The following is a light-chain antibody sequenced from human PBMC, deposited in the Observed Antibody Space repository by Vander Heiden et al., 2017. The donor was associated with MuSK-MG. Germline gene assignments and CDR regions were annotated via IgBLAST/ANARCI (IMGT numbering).Light chain of an antibody. CDR2: KVS. CDR3: MQGTHWPPMYT. CDR1: QSLVHSDGNTY. V-gene: IGKV2-30*02. J-gene: IGKJ2*01. Sequence: LSLPVTLGQPASISCRSSQSLVHSDGNTYLNWFQQRPGQSPRRLIYKVSNRDSGVPDRFSGSGSGTDFTLKISRVEAEDVGVYYCMQGTHWPPMYTFGQGTKLEIK.